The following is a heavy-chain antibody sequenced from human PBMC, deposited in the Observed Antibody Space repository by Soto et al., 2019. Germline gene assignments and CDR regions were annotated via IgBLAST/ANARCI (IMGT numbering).Heavy chain of an antibody. D-gene: IGHD6-19*01. CDR1: GYSFTSYW. Sequence: GESLKISCKGSGYSFTSYWIGWVRQMPGKGLEWMGIIYPGDSDTRYSPSFQGQVTISADKSISTAYLQWSSLKASDTAMYYCARQGQWQGPYYYYYGMDVWGQGTTVTVSS. V-gene: IGHV5-51*01. CDR2: IYPGDSDT. CDR3: ARQGQWQGPYYYYYGMDV. J-gene: IGHJ6*02.